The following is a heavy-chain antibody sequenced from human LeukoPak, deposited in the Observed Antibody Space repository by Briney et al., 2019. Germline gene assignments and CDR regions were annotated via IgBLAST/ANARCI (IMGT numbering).Heavy chain of an antibody. D-gene: IGHD3-22*01. CDR2: INHSGST. CDR1: GGSFSGYN. Sequence: SETLSLTCAVYGGSFSGYNWSWIRQPPGKGLGWIGEINHSGSTDYNTSPKSRVTISVDTSKTQFSLSLSSLTAADTAVYYCAREVSRGRSGYQIDYWGPGTLVTVSS. J-gene: IGHJ4*02. CDR3: AREVSRGRSGYQIDY. V-gene: IGHV4-34*01.